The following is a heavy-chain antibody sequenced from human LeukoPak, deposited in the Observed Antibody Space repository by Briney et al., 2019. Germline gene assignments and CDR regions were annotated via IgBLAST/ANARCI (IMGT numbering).Heavy chain of an antibody. J-gene: IGHJ4*02. D-gene: IGHD6-13*01. V-gene: IGHV7-4-1*02. CDR1: GYSFTGYA. CDR2: INTNTGNP. CDR3: ARALSIAAAARGY. Sequence: ASVKVSCKASGYSFTGYAMNWVRQAPGQGLEWMGWINTNTGNPTYAQGFTGRFVFSLDTSVTTAYLQISSLKTEDTAVYYCARALSIAAAARGYWGQGTLVTVSS.